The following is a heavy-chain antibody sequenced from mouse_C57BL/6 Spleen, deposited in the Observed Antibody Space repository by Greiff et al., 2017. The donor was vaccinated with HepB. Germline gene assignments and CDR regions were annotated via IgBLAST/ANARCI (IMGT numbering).Heavy chain of an antibody. Sequence: VQLQQSVAELVRPGASVKLSCTASGFNIKNTYMDWVKQRPEQGLEWIGRIDPANGNTKYAPKFQGKATITADTSSNTAYLQLSSLTSEDTAIYYCARDDHYGGFAYWGQGTLVTVSA. J-gene: IGHJ3*01. CDR3: ARDDHYGGFAY. CDR1: GFNIKNTY. CDR2: IDPANGNT. V-gene: IGHV14-3*01. D-gene: IGHD1-1*01.